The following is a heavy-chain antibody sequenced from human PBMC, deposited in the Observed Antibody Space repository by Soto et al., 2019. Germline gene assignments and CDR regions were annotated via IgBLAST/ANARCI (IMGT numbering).Heavy chain of an antibody. CDR1: GYAFGDYD. CDR2: MNPNSANT. CDR3: ARMATYGTLNWFDP. J-gene: IGHJ5*02. Sequence: QVQLVQSGAEVKRPGASVKVSCRASGYAFGDYDISWVRQAPGQGLEWMGWMNPNSANTGYAQKFKGRVSMTRDMSISTAYMELSRRRPEDTAIYYCARMATYGTLNWFDPWGQGALVTVSS. D-gene: IGHD1-1*01. V-gene: IGHV1-8*01.